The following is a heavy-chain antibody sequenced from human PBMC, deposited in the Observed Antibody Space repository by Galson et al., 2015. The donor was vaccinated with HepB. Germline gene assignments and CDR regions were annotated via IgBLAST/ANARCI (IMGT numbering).Heavy chain of an antibody. V-gene: IGHV4-59*08. D-gene: IGHD6-19*01. Sequence: SETLSLTCTVSGGSVNDYYWSWIRQPPGKGLEWIGHIYYSGSTTYNPSLKSRLTISVDTSMNQFSLSLSSMTAADTAVYYCARHGHGSGYRWFDPWGQGTLVTVSS. J-gene: IGHJ5*02. CDR2: IYYSGST. CDR3: ARHGHGSGYRWFDP. CDR1: GGSVNDYY.